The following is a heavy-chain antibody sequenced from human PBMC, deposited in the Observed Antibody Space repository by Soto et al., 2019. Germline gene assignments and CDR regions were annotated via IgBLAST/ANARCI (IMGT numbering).Heavy chain of an antibody. CDR3: ARSMTTVTTGGAFDI. D-gene: IGHD4-4*01. CDR2: IYPGDSDT. J-gene: IGHJ3*02. V-gene: IGHV5-51*01. CDR1: GYTFTSYW. Sequence: GESLKISCKGSGYTFTSYWTGWVRQMPGKGLEWMGIIYPGDSDTRYSPSFQGQVTISADKSISTAYLQWSSLKASDTAMYYCARSMTTVTTGGAFDIWGQGTMVTVSS.